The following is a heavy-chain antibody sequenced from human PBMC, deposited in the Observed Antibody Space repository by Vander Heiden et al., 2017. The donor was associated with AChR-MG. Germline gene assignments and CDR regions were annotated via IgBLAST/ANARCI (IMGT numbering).Heavy chain of an antibody. V-gene: IGHV1-69*06. J-gene: IGHJ3*02. CDR2: IIPIFGTA. CDR3: ARGGKLGVLWFGEDDDNAFDI. Sequence: QVQLVQSGAEVKKPGSSVKVSCKASGGTFSSYAISWVRQAPGQGLEWMGGIIPIFGTANYAQKFQGRVTITADKSTSTAYMELSSLRSEDTAVYYCARGGKLGVLWFGEDDDNAFDIWGQGTMVTVSS. CDR1: GGTFSSYA. D-gene: IGHD3-10*01.